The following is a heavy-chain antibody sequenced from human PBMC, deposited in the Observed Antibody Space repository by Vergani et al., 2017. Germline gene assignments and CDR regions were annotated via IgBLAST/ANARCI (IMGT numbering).Heavy chain of an antibody. CDR2: ISTTSDTI. CDR3: ARSLVAGKGGY. J-gene: IGHJ4*02. V-gene: IGHV3-48*01. CDR1: GFTFSSYS. Sequence: DVQLVESGGDLVQPGGSLRLSCAASGFTFSSYSMNWVRQAPGKGLEWISYISTTSDTIYYADSVRGRFTISRDNAKNSLYLEMNSLRVEDTAVYSCARSLVAGKGGYWGQGTRVAVSS. D-gene: IGHD6-19*01.